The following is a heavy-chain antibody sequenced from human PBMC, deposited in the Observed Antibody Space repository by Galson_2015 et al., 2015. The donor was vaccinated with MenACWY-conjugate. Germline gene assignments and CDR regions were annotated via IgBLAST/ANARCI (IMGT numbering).Heavy chain of an antibody. V-gene: IGHV2-5*02. Sequence: PALVTPTPTLTLPCTFSGFSLRTSGVGVGWIRQPPGKALEWLALIYWDDDKRYSPSLRSRLTITKDTSKNHVVLTMTNMDPVDTATYYCSRTGATPGDYWGQGTLVTVSS. CDR3: SRTGATPGDY. CDR2: IYWDDDK. J-gene: IGHJ4*02. D-gene: IGHD2-15*01. CDR1: GFSLRTSGVG.